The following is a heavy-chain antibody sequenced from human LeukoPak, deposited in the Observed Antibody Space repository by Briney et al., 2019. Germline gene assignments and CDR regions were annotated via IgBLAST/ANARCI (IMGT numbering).Heavy chain of an antibody. CDR3: ARDALGSSSWLLDY. J-gene: IGHJ4*02. CDR2: INPNSGGT. D-gene: IGHD6-13*01. V-gene: IGHV1-2*02. CDR1: GYTFTSYD. Sequence: ASVKVSCKASGYTFTSYDINWVRQAPGQGLEWMGWINPNSGGTNYAQKFQGRVTMTRDTSISTAYMELSRLRSDDTAVYYCARDALGSSSWLLDYWGQGTLVTVSS.